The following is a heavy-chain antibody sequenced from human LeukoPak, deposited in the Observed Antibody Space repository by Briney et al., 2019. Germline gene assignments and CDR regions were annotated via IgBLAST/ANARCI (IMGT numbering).Heavy chain of an antibody. CDR1: GGSISSGSYY. Sequence: TLSLTCTVSGGSISSGSYYWSWIRQPAGKGLEWIGRIYTSGSTNYNPSLKSRVTISVDTSKNQFSLKLSSVTAADTAVYYCARVNPYSGSYGPSYFDYWGQGTLVTVSS. D-gene: IGHD1-26*01. J-gene: IGHJ4*02. CDR3: ARVNPYSGSYGPSYFDY. V-gene: IGHV4-61*02. CDR2: IYTSGST.